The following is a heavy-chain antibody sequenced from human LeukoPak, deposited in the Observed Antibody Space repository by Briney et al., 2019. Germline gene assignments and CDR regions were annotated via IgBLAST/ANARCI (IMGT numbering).Heavy chain of an antibody. J-gene: IGHJ4*02. V-gene: IGHV3-33*01. Sequence: PGRSLRLSCAASGFTFSSYGMHWVRQAPGKGLEWVAVIWYDGSNKYYADSVKGRFTISRDNSKNTLYLQMNSLRAEDTAVYFCARGFLGGTDQYFDSWGQGTLVTVSS. D-gene: IGHD6-19*01. CDR1: GFTFSSYG. CDR2: IWYDGSNK. CDR3: ARGFLGGTDQYFDS.